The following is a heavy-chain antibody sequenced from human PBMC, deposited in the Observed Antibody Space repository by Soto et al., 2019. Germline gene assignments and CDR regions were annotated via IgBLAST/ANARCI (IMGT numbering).Heavy chain of an antibody. D-gene: IGHD2-2*01. J-gene: IGHJ6*03. CDR2: IYYSRST. CDR3: ARVGDCSSTSCYVNYCYMDV. Sequence: SETLSLTCTVSGGSIGSYYRSWIRQPPGKGLEWIGYIYYSRSTNYNPSLKSRVTISVDTSKNQFSLKLSSVTAADTAVYYCARVGDCSSTSCYVNYCYMDVWGKGTTVTVSS. CDR1: GGSIGSYY. V-gene: IGHV4-59*01.